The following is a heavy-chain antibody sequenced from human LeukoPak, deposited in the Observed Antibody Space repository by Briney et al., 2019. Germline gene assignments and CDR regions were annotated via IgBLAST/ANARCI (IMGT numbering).Heavy chain of an antibody. Sequence: GASVKVSCKASGYTFANYGVNWVRQAPGQGLEWIGWISLDSGNTGYAQRVQGRVTLTTDTSTSTAYMELRSLRSDDTAVYFRARVTYLRPYQLDYWGQGTLVSISS. CDR2: ISLDSGNT. CDR1: GYTFANYG. D-gene: IGHD2-2*01. CDR3: ARVTYLRPYQLDY. V-gene: IGHV1-18*01. J-gene: IGHJ4*02.